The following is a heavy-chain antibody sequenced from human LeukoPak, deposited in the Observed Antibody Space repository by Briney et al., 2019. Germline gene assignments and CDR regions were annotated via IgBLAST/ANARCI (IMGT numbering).Heavy chain of an antibody. CDR1: GFTFSNAW. Sequence: GGSLRLSCAASGFTFSNAWMSWVRQAPGKGLEWVGRIKSNTDGGTTDYAAPVKGRFTISRDDSKNTLYLQMNSLKTEDTAVYYCTTARLLWFGELADYWGQGTLVTVSS. D-gene: IGHD3-10*01. CDR3: TTARLLWFGELADY. J-gene: IGHJ4*02. V-gene: IGHV3-15*01. CDR2: IKSNTDGGTT.